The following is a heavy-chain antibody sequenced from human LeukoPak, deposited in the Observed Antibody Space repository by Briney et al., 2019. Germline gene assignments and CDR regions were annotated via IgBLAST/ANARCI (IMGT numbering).Heavy chain of an antibody. J-gene: IGHJ4*02. CDR3: ASRGTMGATATFDY. CDR1: GGTFSSYA. D-gene: IGHD1-26*01. V-gene: IGHV1-69*04. CDR2: IVPILGIA. Sequence: SVKVSCKASGGTFSSYAISWVRQAPGQGLEWMGRIVPILGIANYAQKFQGRVTITADKSTSTAYMELSSLRSEDTAVYYCASRGTMGATATFDYWGQGTLVTVSS.